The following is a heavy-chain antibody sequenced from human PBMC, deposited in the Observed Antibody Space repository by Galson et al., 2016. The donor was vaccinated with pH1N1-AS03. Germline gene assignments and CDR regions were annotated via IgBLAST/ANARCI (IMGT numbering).Heavy chain of an antibody. CDR3: VKDGVERAAAGFAYFDY. Sequence: SLRLSCAASGFTFSSYGMHWVRQAPGEGLEWVSTISGSGGHTYYAGSVSGRFTISRDYSKNTLYLQMNSLRAEDTAVYYCVKDGVERAAAGFAYFDYWGQGTLVTVSS. J-gene: IGHJ4*02. CDR1: GFTFSSYG. V-gene: IGHV3-23*01. CDR2: ISGSGGHT. D-gene: IGHD6-13*01.